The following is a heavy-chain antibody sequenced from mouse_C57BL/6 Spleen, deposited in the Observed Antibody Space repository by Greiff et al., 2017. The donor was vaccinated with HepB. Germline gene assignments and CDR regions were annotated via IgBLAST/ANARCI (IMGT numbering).Heavy chain of an antibody. Sequence: EVKLVESGPGMVKPSQSLSLTCTVTGYSITSGYDWHWIRHFPGNKLEWMGYISYSGSTNYNPSLKSRISITHDTSKNHFFLKLNSVTTEDTATYYCARGGWDRGFAYWGQGTLVTVSA. V-gene: IGHV3-1*01. D-gene: IGHD3-3*01. J-gene: IGHJ3*01. CDR2: ISYSGST. CDR3: ARGGWDRGFAY. CDR1: GYSITSGYD.